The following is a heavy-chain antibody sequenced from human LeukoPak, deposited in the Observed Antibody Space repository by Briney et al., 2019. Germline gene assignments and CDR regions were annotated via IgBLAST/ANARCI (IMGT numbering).Heavy chain of an antibody. CDR2: INPNSGGT. CDR1: GYTFTGYY. D-gene: IGHD3-22*01. V-gene: IGHV1-2*02. CDR3: ARDPFAMIVVVSGMDV. Sequence: GASVKVSCKASGYTFTGYYMHWVRQAPGQGLEWMGWINPNSGGTNYAQKFQGRVTMTRDTSISTAYMELSGLRSDDTAVYYCARDPFAMIVVVSGMDVWGQGTTVTVSS. J-gene: IGHJ6*02.